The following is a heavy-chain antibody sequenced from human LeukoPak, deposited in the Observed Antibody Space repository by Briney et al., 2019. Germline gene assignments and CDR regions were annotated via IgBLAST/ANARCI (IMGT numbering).Heavy chain of an antibody. D-gene: IGHD6-13*01. Sequence: GASVKVSCKASGYTFTCYYMHWVGQAPGQGLDWMGWINPTSGETSYAQKFQGRVTMTRDTSISTAYMELSRLRSDDTAVYYCASLMVYSSSWYMNGAFDIWGQGTMVTVSS. CDR3: ASLMVYSSSWYMNGAFDI. J-gene: IGHJ3*02. CDR1: GYTFTCYY. V-gene: IGHV1-2*02. CDR2: INPTSGET.